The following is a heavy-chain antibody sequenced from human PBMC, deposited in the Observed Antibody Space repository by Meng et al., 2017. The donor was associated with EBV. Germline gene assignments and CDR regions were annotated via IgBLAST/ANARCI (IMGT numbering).Heavy chain of an antibody. CDR3: AKSSSSTPGVVDS. Sequence: QASGPESVTRSQTLSPTCTVPGASVSGGTFHWSWIRQPPGKELQWIGYIYDGGTTIYNPSLKSRVTIFLDTSRNQFSLGLRSVTTADTAVYYCAKSSSSTPGVVDSWGQGTLVTVSS. CDR1: GASVSGGTFH. D-gene: IGHD2-2*01. CDR2: IYDGGTT. V-gene: IGHV4-61*01. J-gene: IGHJ4*02.